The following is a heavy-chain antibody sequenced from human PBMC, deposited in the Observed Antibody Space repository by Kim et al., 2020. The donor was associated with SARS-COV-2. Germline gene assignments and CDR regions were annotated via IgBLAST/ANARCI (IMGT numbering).Heavy chain of an antibody. V-gene: IGHV1-69*13. Sequence: SVKVSCKASGGTFGTYPISWVRQAPGQGLEWMGGIIPFFETTNYAPKLQGRVTMTADASTSTTYMELSSLKSGDTAVYFCASRYFDRSENYLDYWGQGT. CDR2: IIPFFETT. CDR1: GGTFGTYP. CDR3: ASRYFDRSENYLDY. D-gene: IGHD3-22*01. J-gene: IGHJ4*02.